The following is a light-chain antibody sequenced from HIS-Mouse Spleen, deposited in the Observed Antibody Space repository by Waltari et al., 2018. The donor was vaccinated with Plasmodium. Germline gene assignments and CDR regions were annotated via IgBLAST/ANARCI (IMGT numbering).Light chain of an antibody. Sequence: QSALTQPASVSGSPGQSITISCTGTSSDVGSYNLVSWYQQHPGKAPKLMIYEGSKRPSGVSNRFRGSKSGNTASLTISGLQAEDEADYYCCSYAGSRMVFGGGTKLTVL. J-gene: IGLJ2*01. CDR2: EGS. CDR1: SSDVGSYNL. CDR3: CSYAGSRMV. V-gene: IGLV2-23*01.